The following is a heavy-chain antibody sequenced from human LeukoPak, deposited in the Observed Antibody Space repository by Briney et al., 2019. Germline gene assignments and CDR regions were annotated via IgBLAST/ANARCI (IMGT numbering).Heavy chain of an antibody. Sequence: ASVKVSCKASGYTFIAYGISWVRQAPGQGLEWMGWISAYNGNTNYAQKFQGRVTMTRNTSISTAYMELSSLRSEDTAVYYCARGAVIAAADYWGQGTLVTVSS. CDR3: ARGAVIAAADY. J-gene: IGHJ4*02. CDR2: ISAYNGNT. CDR1: GYTFIAYG. D-gene: IGHD6-13*01. V-gene: IGHV1-18*04.